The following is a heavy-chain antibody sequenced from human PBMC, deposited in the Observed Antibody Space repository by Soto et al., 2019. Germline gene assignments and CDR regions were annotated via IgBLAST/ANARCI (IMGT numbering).Heavy chain of an antibody. CDR1: GGSISSYY. J-gene: IGHJ3*01. D-gene: IGHD2-21*02. Sequence: SETLYLTCTVSGGSISSYYWSWIRQPPGKGLERIGYIYNSGRTNYNPSLKSRVTISVDTSKNQFSLKLSSVTAADTAIFYCARWGDTAGISLPAFDVWVQGAMDTVSS. CDR2: IYNSGRT. CDR3: ARWGDTAGISLPAFDV. V-gene: IGHV4-59*08.